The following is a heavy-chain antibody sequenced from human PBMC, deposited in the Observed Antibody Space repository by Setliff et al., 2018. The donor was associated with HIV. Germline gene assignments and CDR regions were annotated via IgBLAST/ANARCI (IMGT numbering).Heavy chain of an antibody. CDR2: ISSSSSYI. V-gene: IGHV3-21*01. Sequence: GSLRLSCAASGFTFSSYSMNWVRQAPGKGLEWVSSISSSSSYIFYADSVKGRFTISRDNAKNPLYLQMNSLRAEDTAVYSCARGSVAGSGGYFDYWGQGTLVTVSS. CDR3: ARGSVAGSGGYFDY. D-gene: IGHD6-19*01. J-gene: IGHJ4*02. CDR1: GFTFSSYS.